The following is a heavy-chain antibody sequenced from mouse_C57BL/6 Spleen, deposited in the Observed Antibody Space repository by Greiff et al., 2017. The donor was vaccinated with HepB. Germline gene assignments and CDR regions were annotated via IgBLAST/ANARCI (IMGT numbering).Heavy chain of an antibody. CDR3: AGYSNYVGY. CDR1: GYAFSSSW. V-gene: IGHV1-82*01. CDR2: IYPGDGDT. J-gene: IGHJ2*01. D-gene: IGHD2-5*01. Sequence: VQLQQSGPELVKPGASVKISCKASGYAFSSSWMNWVKQRPGKGLEWIGRIYPGDGDTNYNGKFKGKATLTADKSSSTAYMQLSSLTSEDSAVYFCAGYSNYVGYWGQGTTLTVSS.